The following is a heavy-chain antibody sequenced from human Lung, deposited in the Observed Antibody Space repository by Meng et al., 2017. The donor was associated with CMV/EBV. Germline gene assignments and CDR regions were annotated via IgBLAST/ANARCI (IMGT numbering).Heavy chain of an antibody. CDR3: ARDRVLRGVNGLDV. J-gene: IGHJ6*02. V-gene: IGHV1-18*01. CDR1: GYSFRTFG. CDR2: ISAYNGNT. Sequence: SVXVSXXASGYSFRTFGISWVRKAPGQGLEWMGWISAYNGNTTYTQKLQGRVTMTRDTSTRTVYMELRSLRSDDTAVYYCARDRVLRGVNGLDVWGQGTXVTVAS. D-gene: IGHD3-10*01.